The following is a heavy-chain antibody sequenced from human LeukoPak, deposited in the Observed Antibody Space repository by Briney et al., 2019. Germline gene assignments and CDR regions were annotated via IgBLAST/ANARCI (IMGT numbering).Heavy chain of an antibody. CDR3: ARGGYDSSGYYSHDAFDI. Sequence: GASVKVSCKASGYTFISYNINWVRQATGQGLEWMGWINPNSGGTNYAQKFQGRVTMTRDTSISTAYMELSRLRSDDTAVYYCARGGYDSSGYYSHDAFDIWGQGTMVTVSS. V-gene: IGHV1-2*02. J-gene: IGHJ3*02. D-gene: IGHD3-22*01. CDR2: INPNSGGT. CDR1: GYTFISYN.